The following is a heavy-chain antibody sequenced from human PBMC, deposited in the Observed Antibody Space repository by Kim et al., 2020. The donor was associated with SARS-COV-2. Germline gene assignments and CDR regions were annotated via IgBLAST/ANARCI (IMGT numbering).Heavy chain of an antibody. Sequence: SVKVSCKASGGTFSSYAISWVRQAPGQGLEWMGGIIPIFGTANYAQKFQGRVTITADESTSTAYMELSSLRSEDTAVYYCASEGGIVGAPHAFVIWGQGTMVTVSS. CDR1: GGTFSSYA. J-gene: IGHJ3*02. V-gene: IGHV1-69*13. D-gene: IGHD1-26*01. CDR3: ASEGGIVGAPHAFVI. CDR2: IIPIFGTA.